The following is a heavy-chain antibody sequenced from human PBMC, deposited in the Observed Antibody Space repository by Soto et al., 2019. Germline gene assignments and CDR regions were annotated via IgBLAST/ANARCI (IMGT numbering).Heavy chain of an antibody. CDR1: GFTFSGYA. V-gene: IGHV3-23*01. CDR2: ITGTGGKT. Sequence: PGGSLRLSCAASGFTFSGYAMRWVRQAPGKGLEWVSTITGTGGKTYYAGSVKGRFTISRDNSKNTMYLQINSLTAEDTAVYYCAKDLHTSSSEWRYYFGMDVWGQGTTVT. J-gene: IGHJ6*02. CDR3: AKDLHTSSSEWRYYFGMDV. D-gene: IGHD6-6*01.